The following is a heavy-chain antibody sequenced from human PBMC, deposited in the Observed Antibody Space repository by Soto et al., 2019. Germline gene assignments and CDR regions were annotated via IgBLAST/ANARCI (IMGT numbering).Heavy chain of an antibody. CDR1: GFTFSSYS. D-gene: IGHD2-2*01. V-gene: IGHV3-21*01. CDR2: ISISSSYI. Sequence: GGSLRLSCAASGFTFSSYSMNWVRQAPGKGLEWVSSISISSSYIYYADSVKGRFTISRDNAKNSLYLQMNSLRAEDTAVYYCARAARCSSTSCSVYFDYWGQGTLVTVSS. CDR3: ARAARCSSTSCSVYFDY. J-gene: IGHJ4*02.